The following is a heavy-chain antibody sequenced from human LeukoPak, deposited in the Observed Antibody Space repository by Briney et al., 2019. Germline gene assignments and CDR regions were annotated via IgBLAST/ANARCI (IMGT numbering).Heavy chain of an antibody. CDR3: AREGRYNWDYEGY. CDR2: INHSGST. Sequence: PSETLSLTCTVSGGSISSYYWSWIRQPPGKGLEWIGEINHSGSTNYNPSLKSRVTISIDTSKNQFSLKLSSVTAADTAVYYCAREGRYNWDYEGYWGQGTLVTVFS. J-gene: IGHJ4*02. V-gene: IGHV4-59*12. D-gene: IGHD1-7*01. CDR1: GGSISSYY.